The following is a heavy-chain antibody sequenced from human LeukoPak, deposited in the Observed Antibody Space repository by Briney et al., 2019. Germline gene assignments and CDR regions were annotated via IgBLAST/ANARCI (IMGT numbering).Heavy chain of an antibody. J-gene: IGHJ5*02. CDR1: GIYFSSHG. CDR3: AKELWFGSNWFDP. V-gene: IGHV3-23*01. Sequence: GGTLRLSCAASGIYFSSHGMNWVRQAPGKGLEWVSTISGDGADTFYADSVKGRFTISRDNSKNTLYLQMNSLRADDTAVYYCAKELWFGSNWFDPWGQGTLVTVSS. D-gene: IGHD3-10*01. CDR2: ISGDGADT.